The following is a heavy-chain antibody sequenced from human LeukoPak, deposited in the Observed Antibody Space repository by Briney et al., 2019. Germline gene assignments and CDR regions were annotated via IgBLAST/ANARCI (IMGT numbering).Heavy chain of an antibody. D-gene: IGHD3-10*01. Sequence: GGSLRLSCAASGLTFNFYGIHWVRQAPGKGLEWLAYINPEGSNQYYADSVKGRFTISRDNSKNTLYLQMNSLRAEDTAVYYCANNYFGELQRYYFDYWGQGTLVTVSS. CDR1: GLTFNFYG. J-gene: IGHJ4*02. CDR3: ANNYFGELQRYYFDY. CDR2: INPEGSNQ. V-gene: IGHV3-30*02.